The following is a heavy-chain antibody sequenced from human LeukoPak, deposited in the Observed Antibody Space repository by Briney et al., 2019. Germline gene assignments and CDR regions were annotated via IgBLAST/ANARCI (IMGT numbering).Heavy chain of an antibody. V-gene: IGHV4-34*01. CDR2: INHSGST. Sequence: SETLSLTCAVYGGSFSGYYWSWIRQPPGKGLEWVGEINHSGSTNYNPSLKSRVTISVDTSKNQFSLKLSSVTAADTAVYYCAGGHYDFWSGYYTWFDPWGQGTLVTVSS. CDR1: GGSFSGYY. D-gene: IGHD3-3*01. CDR3: AGGHYDFWSGYYTWFDP. J-gene: IGHJ5*02.